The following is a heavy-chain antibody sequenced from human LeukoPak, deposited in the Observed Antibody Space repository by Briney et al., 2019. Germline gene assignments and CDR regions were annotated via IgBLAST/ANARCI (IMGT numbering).Heavy chain of an antibody. CDR1: GGSFSGYY. CDR2: INHSGST. Sequence: SETLSLTCAVYGGSFSGYYWSWIRQPPGKGLEWIGEINHSGSTNYNPSLKSRVTISVDTSKNQFSLKLSTVTAAATAVYYCGRTWVGDYYYYYYMDVWGKGTTVTVSS. D-gene: IGHD2-21*02. CDR3: GRTWVGDYYYYYYMDV. V-gene: IGHV4-34*01. J-gene: IGHJ6*03.